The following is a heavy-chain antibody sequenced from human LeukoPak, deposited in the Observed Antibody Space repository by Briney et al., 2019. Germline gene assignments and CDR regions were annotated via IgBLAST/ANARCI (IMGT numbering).Heavy chain of an antibody. V-gene: IGHV3-9*01. CDR3: ARGVERRLEYFQH. CDR2: ISWNSGSI. D-gene: IGHD3-10*01. CDR1: GFTFDDYA. J-gene: IGHJ1*01. Sequence: PGRSLRLSCAASGFTFDDYALHWVRQAPGKGLEWVSGISWNSGSIGYADSVKGRFTISRDNAKNSLYLQMNSLRAEDTAVYYCARGVERRLEYFQHWGQGTLVTVSS.